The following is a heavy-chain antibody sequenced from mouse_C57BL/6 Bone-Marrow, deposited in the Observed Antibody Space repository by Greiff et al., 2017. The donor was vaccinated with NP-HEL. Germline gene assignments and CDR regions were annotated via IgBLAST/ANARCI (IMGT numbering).Heavy chain of an antibody. Sequence: EVQLQQSGAELVRPGALVKLSCKASGFNIKDCYVHWVKQRPEQGLEWIGWIDPENGNTIYDPKFQDKASITADKYSNTAYLQLSSLTSEDTAVYYCASTAVYAMDYWGQGTSVTVSS. CDR1: GFNIKDCY. CDR3: ASTAVYAMDY. V-gene: IGHV14-1*02. CDR2: IDPENGNT. J-gene: IGHJ4*01.